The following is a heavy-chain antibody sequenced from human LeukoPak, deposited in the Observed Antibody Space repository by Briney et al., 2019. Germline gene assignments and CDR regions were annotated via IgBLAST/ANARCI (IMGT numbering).Heavy chain of an antibody. CDR3: AKAPMERWLQPDPFDY. Sequence: GGSLRLSCAASGFTFSSYAMSWVRQAPGKGLEWVSAISGSGGSTYYADSVKGRFTISRDNSKNTLYLQMNSLRAEDTAVYYCAKAPMERWLQPDPFDYWGQGTLVTVSS. D-gene: IGHD5-24*01. CDR2: ISGSGGST. V-gene: IGHV3-23*01. CDR1: GFTFSSYA. J-gene: IGHJ4*02.